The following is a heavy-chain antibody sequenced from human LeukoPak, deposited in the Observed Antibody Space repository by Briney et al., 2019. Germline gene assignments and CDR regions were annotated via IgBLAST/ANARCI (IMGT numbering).Heavy chain of an antibody. CDR1: VGTFSSYA. CDR2: LIPIFGTA. J-gene: IGHJ4*02. V-gene: IGHV1-69*05. D-gene: IGHD3-3*01. CDR3: AREAARFLEWVPSK. Sequence: GSSVKVSCKASVGTFSSYAISWVRQAPGQGLEWMGRLIPIFGTANYAQKLQGRVTLTTDESTSTAYMELSSLRSEDTAVYYCAREAARFLEWVPSKWGQGTLVTVSS.